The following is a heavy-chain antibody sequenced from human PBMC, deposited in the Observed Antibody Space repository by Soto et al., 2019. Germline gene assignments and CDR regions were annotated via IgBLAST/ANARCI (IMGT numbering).Heavy chain of an antibody. CDR2: IIPILGIA. CDR1: GGTFSSYT. Sequence: QVQLVQSGAEVKKPGSSVKVSCKASGGTFSSYTISWVRQAPGQGLEWMGRIIPILGIANYAQKFQGRVTITADKSTSTAYMELSSLRSEDTAVYYCARDSGYSDDDAFDIWGQGTMVTVSS. J-gene: IGHJ3*02. V-gene: IGHV1-69*08. D-gene: IGHD5-18*01. CDR3: ARDSGYSDDDAFDI.